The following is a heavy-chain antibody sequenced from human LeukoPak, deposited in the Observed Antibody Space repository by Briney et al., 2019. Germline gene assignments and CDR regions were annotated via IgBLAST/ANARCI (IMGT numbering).Heavy chain of an antibody. CDR3: ARELGYSYGSFDY. CDR2: IIPIFGTA. V-gene: IGHV1-69*06. CDR1: GGTFSSYA. J-gene: IGHJ4*02. D-gene: IGHD5-18*01. Sequence: SVKVSCKASGGTFSSYAISWVRQAPGQGLEWMGGIIPIFGTANYAQKFQGRVTITADKSMSTAYMEPSSLRSEDTAVYYCARELGYSYGSFDYWGQGTLVTVSS.